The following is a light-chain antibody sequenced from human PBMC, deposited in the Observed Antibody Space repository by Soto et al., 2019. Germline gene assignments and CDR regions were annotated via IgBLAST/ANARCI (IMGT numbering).Light chain of an antibody. Sequence: IQLTQSPSSLSASVGDRVTITCRASQGIGSYLAWYQQKPGEAPKLLIFAASTLQSGVPSRFSGSGSGTDFTLTISSLQPEDFATYYCQQLNSYPLITFGQGTRLEIK. CDR3: QQLNSYPLIT. CDR2: AAS. V-gene: IGKV1-9*01. J-gene: IGKJ5*01. CDR1: QGIGSY.